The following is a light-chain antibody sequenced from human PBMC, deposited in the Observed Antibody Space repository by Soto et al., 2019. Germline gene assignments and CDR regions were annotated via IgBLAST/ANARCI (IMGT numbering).Light chain of an antibody. CDR2: DNK. J-gene: IGLJ2*01. Sequence: QSVLTQSPSVSVAPGQKVTISCSGSSSNIGNNYVSCYQQLPGTAPKLLIYDNKKRPSGIPDRFSGSKSGTSGTLDITGLQTGDEADYYCATWDGSLPGEVFGGGTKLTVL. V-gene: IGLV1-51*01. CDR1: SSNIGNNY. CDR3: ATWDGSLPGEV.